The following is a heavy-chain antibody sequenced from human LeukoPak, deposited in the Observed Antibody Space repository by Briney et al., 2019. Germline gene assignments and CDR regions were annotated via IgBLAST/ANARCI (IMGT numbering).Heavy chain of an antibody. D-gene: IGHD2-2*01. Sequence: SVEVSCKASGGTFSSYAISWVRQAPGQGLEWMGGIIPIFGTANYAQKFQGRVTITADESTSTAYMELSSLRSEDTAVYYCARDIGSSTSWGYDAFDIWGQGTMVTVSS. CDR2: IIPIFGTA. J-gene: IGHJ3*02. V-gene: IGHV1-69*13. CDR3: ARDIGSSTSWGYDAFDI. CDR1: GGTFSSYA.